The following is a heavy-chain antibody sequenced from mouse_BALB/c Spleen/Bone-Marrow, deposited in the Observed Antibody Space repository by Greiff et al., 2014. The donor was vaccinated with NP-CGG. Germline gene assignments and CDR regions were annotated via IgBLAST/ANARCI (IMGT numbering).Heavy chain of an antibody. CDR3: ARVRFYYDYAFAY. D-gene: IGHD2-4*01. CDR2: IYPGSGST. J-gene: IGHJ3*01. Sequence: QVTLKESGAELVKPGTSVKLSCKASGYNFTSYWINWVKLRPGQGLEWIGDIYPGSGSTNYNEKFKSKATLTVDTSSSTAYMQLSSLASEDSALYYCARVRFYYDYAFAYWGQGTLVTVSA. CDR1: GYNFTSYW. V-gene: IGHV1-55*01.